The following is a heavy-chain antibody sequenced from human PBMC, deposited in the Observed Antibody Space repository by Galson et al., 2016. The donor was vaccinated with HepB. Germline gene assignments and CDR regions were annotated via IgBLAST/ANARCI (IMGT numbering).Heavy chain of an antibody. CDR1: GFNFDDFA. J-gene: IGHJ4*02. CDR3: AKDRSYASGGYNGGDFHY. CDR2: ITWDSSSI. V-gene: IGHV3-9*01. D-gene: IGHD3-10*01. Sequence: SLRLSCAGSGFNFDDFAMHWVRQSPEKGLEWVAGITWDSSSIGYGDSVKGRFIISRDNAKNSLYLEMNSLSVEDTAFYYCAKDRSYASGGYNGGDFHYWGQGTLVTVSS.